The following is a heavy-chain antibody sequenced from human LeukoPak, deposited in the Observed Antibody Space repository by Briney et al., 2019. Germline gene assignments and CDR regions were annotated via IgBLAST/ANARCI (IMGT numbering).Heavy chain of an antibody. CDR2: MSGSSTYI. CDR3: AREGGNYFYMDV. Sequence: GVLRLSCAASGFTVSSNYMSWVRQAPGKGLEWISSMSGSSTYIYYGDSVRGRFTISRDNAKNSLHLQMNSLRADDAGVYYCAREGGNYFYMDVWGIGTTVTISS. D-gene: IGHD2-15*01. V-gene: IGHV3-21*01. CDR1: GFTVSSNY. J-gene: IGHJ6*03.